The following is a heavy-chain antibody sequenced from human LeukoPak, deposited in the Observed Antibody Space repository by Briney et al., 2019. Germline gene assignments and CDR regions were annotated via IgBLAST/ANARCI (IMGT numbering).Heavy chain of an antibody. CDR1: GFTFSTYW. V-gene: IGHV3-7*01. CDR2: IKQDGSEK. CDR3: ARVGSSWYNFDY. J-gene: IGHJ4*02. Sequence: GGSLRLSCAASGFTFSTYWMSWVRQAPGKGLEWVANIKQDGSEKYYVDSVKGRFTISRDNAKNSLYLQMNRLRAEDTAVYYCARVGSSWYNFDYWGQGTLVTVSS. D-gene: IGHD6-13*01.